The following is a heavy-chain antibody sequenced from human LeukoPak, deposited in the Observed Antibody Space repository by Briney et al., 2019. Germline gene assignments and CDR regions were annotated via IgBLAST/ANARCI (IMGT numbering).Heavy chain of an antibody. V-gene: IGHV3-7*01. D-gene: IGHD3-3*01. J-gene: IGHJ4*02. CDR3: ARDLQYYDFWSGAHHPYYFDY. CDR1: GFTFSSYW. Sequence: GGSLRLSCAASGFTFSSYWMSWVRQAPGKGLEWVANIKQDGSEKYYVDSVKGRFTISRDNAKNSLYLQMNSLRAEDTAVYYCARDLQYYDFWSGAHHPYYFDYWGQGTLATVSS. CDR2: IKQDGSEK.